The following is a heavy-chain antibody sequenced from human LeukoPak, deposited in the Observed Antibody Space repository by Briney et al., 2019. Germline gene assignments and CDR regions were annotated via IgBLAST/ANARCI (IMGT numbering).Heavy chain of an antibody. CDR1: GFTFSDYS. V-gene: IGHV3-48*03. J-gene: IGHJ6*04. CDR3: AELGITMIGGV. D-gene: IGHD3-10*02. CDR2: ISSSGSTI. Sequence: GGSLRLSCAASGFTFSDYSMNWVRQAPGKGLEWVSYISSSGSTIYYADSVKGRFTISRDNAKDSLYLQMNSLRAEDTAVYYCAELGITMIGGVWGKGTAVTISS.